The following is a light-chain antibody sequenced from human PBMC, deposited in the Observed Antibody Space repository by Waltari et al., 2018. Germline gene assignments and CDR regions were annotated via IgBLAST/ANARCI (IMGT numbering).Light chain of an antibody. V-gene: IGKV2-28*01. CDR2: LGS. J-gene: IGKJ3*01. CDR3: MQALQTPH. Sequence: DIVMTQSPLSLPVTPGEPASISCRSSQSLLHSNGYNYLDWYLQKPGQSPQLLIYLGSNRASGVPDRFSGSGSGTDFTLKISRVEAEDVGVYYCMQALQTPHIGPGTKVDIK. CDR1: QSLLHSNGYNY.